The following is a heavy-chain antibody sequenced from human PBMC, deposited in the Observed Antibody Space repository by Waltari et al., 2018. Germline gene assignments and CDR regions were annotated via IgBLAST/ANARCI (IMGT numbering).Heavy chain of an antibody. CDR1: GGSFSGYY. CDR2: INHSGST. V-gene: IGHV4-34*01. Sequence: QVQLQQWGAGLLKPSETLSLTCAVYGGSFSGYYWSWIRQPPGKGLEWIGEINHSGSTNYNPSLKSRVTISVDTSKNQFSLKLSSVTAADTAVYYCARVAAAGKGGVMYYYYMDVWGKGTTVTISS. D-gene: IGHD6-13*01. J-gene: IGHJ6*03. CDR3: ARVAAAGKGGVMYYYYMDV.